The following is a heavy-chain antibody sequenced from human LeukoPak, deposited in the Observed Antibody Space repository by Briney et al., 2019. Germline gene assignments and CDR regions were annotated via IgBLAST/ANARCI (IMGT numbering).Heavy chain of an antibody. CDR3: ARRNSSGWYKGPFDY. V-gene: IGHV4-61*08. Sequence: SETLSLTCTVSGGSISSGGYYWSWIRQPPGKGLEWIGYIYYSGSTNYNPSLKSRVTISVDTSKNQFSLKLSSVTAADTAVYFCARRNSSGWYKGPFDYWGQGTLVTVSS. CDR1: GGSISSGGYY. D-gene: IGHD6-19*01. J-gene: IGHJ4*02. CDR2: IYYSGST.